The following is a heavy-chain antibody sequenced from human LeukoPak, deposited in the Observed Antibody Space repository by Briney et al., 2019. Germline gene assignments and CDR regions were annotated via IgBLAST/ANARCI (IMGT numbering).Heavy chain of an antibody. CDR1: RFTFSSYW. D-gene: IGHD3-10*01. Sequence: GGSLRLSCSASRFTFSSYWMHWVRQAPGKGLVWVSRINSDGSSTSYADSVKGRFAISRDNAKNTLYLQMNSLRAEDTAVYYCARGGATMAYYWGQGTLVTVSS. V-gene: IGHV3-74*01. J-gene: IGHJ4*02. CDR2: INSDGSST. CDR3: ARGGATMAYY.